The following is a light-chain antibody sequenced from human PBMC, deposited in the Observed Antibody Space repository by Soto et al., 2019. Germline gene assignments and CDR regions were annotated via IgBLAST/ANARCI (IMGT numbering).Light chain of an antibody. CDR1: QSVSSSY. CDR2: GTS. J-gene: IGKJ1*01. V-gene: IGKV3-20*01. CDR3: QQYGSSPWT. Sequence: EIVLTQSPVTLSLSPRERATLSCRASQSVSSSYLAWYQQKPGQAPRLLIYGTSSRATGIPDRFSGSGSGTDFTLTISILEPEDFAVYYCQQYGSSPWTFGQGTKVEIK.